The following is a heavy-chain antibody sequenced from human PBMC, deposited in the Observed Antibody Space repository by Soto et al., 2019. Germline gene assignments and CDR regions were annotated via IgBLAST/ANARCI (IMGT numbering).Heavy chain of an antibody. CDR3: ARGLSATVVTDDY. J-gene: IGHJ4*02. Sequence: QVQLQQWGAGLLKPSETLSLTCAVYGGSFSGYYWSWIRQTPGKGLEWIGEINHSGSTNYNPSLKSRVTISVDTSKNQFSLKLSSVTAADTAVYYCARGLSATVVTDDYWGQGTLVTVSS. D-gene: IGHD4-17*01. CDR1: GGSFSGYY. V-gene: IGHV4-34*01. CDR2: INHSGST.